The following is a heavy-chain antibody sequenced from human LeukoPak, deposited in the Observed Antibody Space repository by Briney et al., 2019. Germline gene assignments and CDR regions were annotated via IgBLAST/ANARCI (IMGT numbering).Heavy chain of an antibody. CDR2: INPNSGGT. Sequence: ASVKVSCKASGYTFTDYYILWVRQAPGQGPEWMGWINPNSGGTNYAQNFKGRVTMTRDTSISTAYMEVKSLTSDDTAVYYCARDLPKTGYVGALDIWGQGTMVTVSS. V-gene: IGHV1-2*02. J-gene: IGHJ3*02. CDR1: GYTFTDYY. D-gene: IGHD5-12*01. CDR3: ARDLPKTGYVGALDI.